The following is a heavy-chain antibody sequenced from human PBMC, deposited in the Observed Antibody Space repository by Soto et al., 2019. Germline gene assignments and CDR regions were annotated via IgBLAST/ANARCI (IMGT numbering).Heavy chain of an antibody. J-gene: IGHJ6*02. CDR2: INLDGSEK. Sequence: EVQLVESGGGLVQPGGSLRLSSAASGFTFRTYWLSWVRQVPGKGLEWVANINLDGSEKNYVDSVKGRFTISRDNARNSLYLQMSSLRAEDTALYYCARDGSTSWYSYDYHGMDVCGQGTTVTVSS. D-gene: IGHD5-18*01. CDR1: GFTFRTYW. CDR3: ARDGSTSWYSYDYHGMDV. V-gene: IGHV3-7*05.